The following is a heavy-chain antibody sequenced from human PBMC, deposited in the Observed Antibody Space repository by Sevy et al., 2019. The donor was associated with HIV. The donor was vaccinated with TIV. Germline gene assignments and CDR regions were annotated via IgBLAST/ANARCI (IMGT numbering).Heavy chain of an antibody. CDR2: IYHSGST. CDR3: AGDRGDGDGYLDAFDI. Sequence: SETLSLTCAVSGYSISSGYYWGWIRQPPGKGLEWIGSIYHSGSTYYNPSLKSRVTISVDTSKNQFSLKLSSVTAADTAVYYCAGDRGDGDGYLDAFDIWGQGTMVTVSS. CDR1: GYSISSGYY. D-gene: IGHD2-21*01. V-gene: IGHV4-38-2*02. J-gene: IGHJ3*02.